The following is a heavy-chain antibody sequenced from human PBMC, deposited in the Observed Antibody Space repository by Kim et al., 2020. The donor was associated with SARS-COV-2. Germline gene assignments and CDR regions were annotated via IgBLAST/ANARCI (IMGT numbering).Heavy chain of an antibody. D-gene: IGHD3-16*01. CDR2: A. V-gene: IGHV1-69*02. Sequence: ANYAQKFQGRVTITADKSTSTAYMELSSLRSEDTAVYYCASLASKGPPDYWGQGTLVTVSS. J-gene: IGHJ4*02. CDR3: ASLASKGPPDY.